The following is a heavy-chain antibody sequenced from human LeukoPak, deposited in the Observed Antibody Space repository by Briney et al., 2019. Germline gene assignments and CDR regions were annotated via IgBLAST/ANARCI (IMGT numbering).Heavy chain of an antibody. CDR2: ICYSGST. CDR1: GGSISSYY. Sequence: PSEILSLTCTVSGGSISSYYWSWIRQPPGKGLEWIGYICYSGSTNYNPSLKSRVTISVDTSKNQFSLKLSSVTAADTAVYYCASYRDPSDAWFDCWGQGTLVTVSS. D-gene: IGHD1-26*01. CDR3: ASYRDPSDAWFDC. V-gene: IGHV4-59*01. J-gene: IGHJ4*02.